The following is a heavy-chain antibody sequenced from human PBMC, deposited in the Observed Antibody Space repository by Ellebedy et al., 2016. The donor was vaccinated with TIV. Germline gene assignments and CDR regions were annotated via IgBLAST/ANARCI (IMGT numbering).Heavy chain of an antibody. Sequence: GGSLRLSCAASGFTFDDYGMSWVRQAPGKGLEWVSGINWNGGSTGYADSVKGRFTISRDNAKNSLYLQMNSLRAEDTALYYCARDKDDYGDSYYYYYGMDVWGQGTTVTVSS. CDR1: GFTFDDYG. CDR2: INWNGGST. V-gene: IGHV3-20*04. J-gene: IGHJ6*02. CDR3: ARDKDDYGDSYYYYYGMDV. D-gene: IGHD4-17*01.